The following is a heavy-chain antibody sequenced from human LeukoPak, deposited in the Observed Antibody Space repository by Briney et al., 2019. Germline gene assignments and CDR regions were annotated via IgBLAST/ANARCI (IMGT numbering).Heavy chain of an antibody. V-gene: IGHV4-4*07. J-gene: IGHJ5*02. Sequence: NPSETLSLTCTVSGGSISSYYWSWIRQPAGKGLEWIGRIYTSGSTNYNPSLKSRVTMSVDTSKNQFSLKLSSVTAADTAVYYCARMAPILGYSSSDWFDPWGQGTLVTVSS. D-gene: IGHD6-13*01. CDR1: GGSISSYY. CDR2: IYTSGST. CDR3: ARMAPILGYSSSDWFDP.